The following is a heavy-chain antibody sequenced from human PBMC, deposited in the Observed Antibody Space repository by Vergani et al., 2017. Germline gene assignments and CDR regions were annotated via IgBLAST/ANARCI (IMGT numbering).Heavy chain of an antibody. CDR1: GAYVGSGGYY. CDR3: TRHWAVVAANNWFDP. D-gene: IGHD2-15*01. CDR2: IYYSGST. Sequence: QVQLQESGPGLVKASQTLSLTCSVSGAYVGSGGYYWSWVRQRPGMGLDWIGYIYYSGSTNYNPSLKSRVTISVDTSKNQFSLKLSSVTAADTAVYYCTRHWAVVAANNWFDPWGQGTLVTVSS. V-gene: IGHV4-61*08. J-gene: IGHJ5*02.